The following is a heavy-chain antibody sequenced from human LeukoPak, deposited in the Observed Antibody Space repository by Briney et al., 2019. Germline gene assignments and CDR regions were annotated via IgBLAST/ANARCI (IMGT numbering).Heavy chain of an antibody. J-gene: IGHJ2*01. V-gene: IGHV4-4*07. CDR3: ARDPQSYWYFDL. CDR1: GGSISSYY. CDR2: IYTSGST. D-gene: IGHD6-19*01. Sequence: SETLSLTCTVSGGSISSYYWSWIRQPAEEGLEWIGRIYTSGSTNYNPSLKSRVTMSVDTSKNQFSLKLSSVTAADTAVYYCARDPQSYWYFDLWGRGTLVTVSS.